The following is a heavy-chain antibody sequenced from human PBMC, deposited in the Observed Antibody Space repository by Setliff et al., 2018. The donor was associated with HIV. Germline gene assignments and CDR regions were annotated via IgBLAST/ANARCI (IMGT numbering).Heavy chain of an antibody. V-gene: IGHV4-39*01. CDR2: INYRGNT. J-gene: IGHJ6*03. CDR3: ASLDGSESPYIYYYYMDV. D-gene: IGHD3-10*01. CDR1: GGSISTSRYY. Sequence: TLSLTCTVSGGSISTSRYYWGWIRQPPGKGLEWIGSINYRGNTYYNPSLKSRAAISVYTSKNQISLKLSSVTAADTAVYYCASLDGSESPYIYYYYMDVWGEGTAVTVS.